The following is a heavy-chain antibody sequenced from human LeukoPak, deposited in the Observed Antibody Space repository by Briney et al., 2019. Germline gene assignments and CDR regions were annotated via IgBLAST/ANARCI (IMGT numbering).Heavy chain of an antibody. CDR1: GGSIGTYY. V-gene: IGHV4-59*01. D-gene: IGHD3-22*01. CDR2: IYYSGST. Sequence: SSETLSLTCTVSGGSIGTYYWSWIRQPPGKALEWIGYIYYSGSTNYNPSLKSRVTISVDTSKKQFSLKLSSVTAADTAVYYCAREYYYDSSGYYPPHAFDIWGQGTMVTVSS. CDR3: AREYYYDSSGYYPPHAFDI. J-gene: IGHJ3*02.